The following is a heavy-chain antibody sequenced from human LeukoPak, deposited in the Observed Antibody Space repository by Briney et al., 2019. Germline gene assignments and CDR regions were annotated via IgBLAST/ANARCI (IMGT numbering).Heavy chain of an antibody. Sequence: ASVKVSCKASGYTFTGYYIHWVRQAPGQGLEWMGWINPDSGGTNYAQKFQGRVTMTRDTSISTAYMELSRLRSDDTAVYYCARVVKSSSRSFDYWGQGTLVTVSS. CDR1: GYTFTGYY. CDR3: ARVVKSSSRSFDY. CDR2: INPDSGGT. D-gene: IGHD2-2*01. V-gene: IGHV1-2*02. J-gene: IGHJ4*02.